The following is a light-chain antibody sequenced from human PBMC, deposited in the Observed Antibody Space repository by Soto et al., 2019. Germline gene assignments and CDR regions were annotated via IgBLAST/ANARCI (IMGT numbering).Light chain of an antibody. J-gene: IGKJ4*01. Sequence: DIQMTQSPSTLSGSVGDRVTITCRASQTISSWLAWYQQKPGKAPKLLIYKASTLKSGVPSRFSGYASGTEFTLTITSVQPDDFATYYCQQYSDYSAHGLTFGGGTKV. CDR1: QTISSW. V-gene: IGKV1-5*03. CDR3: QQYSDYSAHGLT. CDR2: KAS.